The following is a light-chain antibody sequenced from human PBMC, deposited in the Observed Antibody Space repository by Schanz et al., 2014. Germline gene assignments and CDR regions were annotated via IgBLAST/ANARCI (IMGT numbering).Light chain of an antibody. CDR2: GAS. V-gene: IGKV1-27*01. CDR3: QHYSIYPWT. CDR1: QGIGNY. J-gene: IGKJ1*01. Sequence: DIQMTQSPSSLSASVGDRVTITCRASQGIGNYLAWYQQKPGKVPNLLIYGASTLQSGVPSRFSASGSGTEFTLTISSLQPDDFAIYFCQHYSIYPWTFGQGTKVEIK.